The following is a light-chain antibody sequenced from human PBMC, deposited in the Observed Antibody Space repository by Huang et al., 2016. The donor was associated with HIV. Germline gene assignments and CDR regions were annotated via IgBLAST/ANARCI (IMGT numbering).Light chain of an antibody. CDR1: QSGLSRPSNKPY. J-gene: IGKJ2*01. CDR3: QQYFISPPT. V-gene: IGKV4-1*01. CDR2: WAS. Sequence: DIVMTQSPDSLAVSLGERATINCKYRQSGLSRPSNKPYLAWYQQRPGQSPTLLIYWASTRQSGVPDRFSVSGSGTHFTLTISSLQAEDVAFYYCQQYFISPPTFGQGTKLEI.